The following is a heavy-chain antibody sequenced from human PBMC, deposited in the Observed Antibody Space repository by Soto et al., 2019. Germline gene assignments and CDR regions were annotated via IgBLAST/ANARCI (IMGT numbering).Heavy chain of an antibody. J-gene: IGHJ4*02. CDR3: AKDRYSQQLALDY. CDR1: GFTFDDYA. V-gene: IGHV3-9*01. CDR2: ISWNSGSI. Sequence: GGSLRLSCAASGFTFDDYAMHWVRQAPGKGLEWVSGISWNSGSIGYADSVKGRFTISRDNAKNSLYLQMNSLRAEDTALYYCAKDRYSQQLALDYWGQGTLVTVS. D-gene: IGHD6-13*01.